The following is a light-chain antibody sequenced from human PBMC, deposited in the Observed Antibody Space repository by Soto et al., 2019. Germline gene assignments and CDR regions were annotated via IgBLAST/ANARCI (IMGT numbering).Light chain of an antibody. CDR1: QSVASNY. CDR2: GAS. V-gene: IGKV3-20*01. CDR3: KQYGSSPIT. Sequence: EIVLTQSPGTLSLSPGERATLSCRASQSVASNYLAWYQQKPGQAPRLLIYGASSRATGIPDRFSGSGSGTDFTLTITRLETEDFAVYYCKQYGSSPITFGQGTRLEI. J-gene: IGKJ5*01.